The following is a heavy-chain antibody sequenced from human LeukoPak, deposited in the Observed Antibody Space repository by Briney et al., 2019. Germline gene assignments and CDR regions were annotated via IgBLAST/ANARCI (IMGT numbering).Heavy chain of an antibody. CDR1: GGSISSSSYY. CDR3: ARKGGGQLVNTRRWFDP. CDR2: IYYSGST. Sequence: PSETLSLTCTVSGGSISSSSYYWGWIRQPPGKGLEWIGSIYYSGSTYYNPSLKSRVTISVDTSKKHISLKLSSVTAADTAVYYCARKGGGQLVNTRRWFDPWGQGTLVTVSS. J-gene: IGHJ5*02. D-gene: IGHD6-13*01. V-gene: IGHV4-39*02.